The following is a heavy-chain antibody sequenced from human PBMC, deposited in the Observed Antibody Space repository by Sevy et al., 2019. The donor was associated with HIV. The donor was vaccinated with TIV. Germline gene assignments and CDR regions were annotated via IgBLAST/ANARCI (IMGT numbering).Heavy chain of an antibody. Sequence: ASVKVSCKASGYTFTSYDINWVRQATGQGLEWMGWMNPNSGNTGYAQKFQGRVTITRNTSISTAYMELSSLRSEDTAVYYCAGGGTYYDFWSGRAFDPWGQGTLVTVSS. CDR1: GYTFTSYD. CDR2: MNPNSGNT. CDR3: AGGGTYYDFWSGRAFDP. V-gene: IGHV1-8*03. J-gene: IGHJ5*02. D-gene: IGHD3-3*01.